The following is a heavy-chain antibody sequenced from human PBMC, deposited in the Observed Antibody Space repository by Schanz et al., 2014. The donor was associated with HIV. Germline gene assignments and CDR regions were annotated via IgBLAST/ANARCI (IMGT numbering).Heavy chain of an antibody. Sequence: EQLVQSGAEVRKPGASVRVSCKASDYRFTAYYMHWVRQAPGQGLEWMGWIDPNSGDTNYAPKFQGRVTVTSDTSIRTTYMEVRRLRYDDTAVYYCASGRRSGIGWRMDVWGQGTTVSVSS. J-gene: IGHJ6*02. CDR1: DYRFTAYY. CDR2: IDPNSGDT. V-gene: IGHV1-2*02. CDR3: ASGRRSGIGWRMDV. D-gene: IGHD6-19*01.